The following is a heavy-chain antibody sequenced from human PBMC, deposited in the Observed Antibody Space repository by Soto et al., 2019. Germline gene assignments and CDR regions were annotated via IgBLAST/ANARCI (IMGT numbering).Heavy chain of an antibody. V-gene: IGHV3-23*01. D-gene: IGHD3-22*01. J-gene: IGHJ4*02. CDR1: GFTFSSYA. CDR2: ISGSGGST. Sequence: QSGGSLRLSCAASGFTFSSYAMSWVRQAPGKGLEWVSAISGSGGSTYYADSVKGRFTISRDNSKNTLYLQMNSLRAEDTAVYYCAKDRAHYYDSSGYFDYWGQGTLVTVSS. CDR3: AKDRAHYYDSSGYFDY.